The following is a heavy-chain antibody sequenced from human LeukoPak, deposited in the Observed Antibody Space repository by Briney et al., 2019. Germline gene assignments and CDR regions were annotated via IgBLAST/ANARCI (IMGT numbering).Heavy chain of an antibody. CDR2: IYHNGTP. CDR1: VGSISSGNW. D-gene: IGHD2-2*02. J-gene: IGHJ6*02. V-gene: IGHV4/OR15-8*01. Sequence: SETLSLTCGVSVGSISSGNWWSWVRQSPGKGLEWIGEIYHNGTPNYDPSLKSRVTISADTFKNHFSLKLTSVTAADTAVYYCATAPILRGEGGEHYKYGMDVWGQGTTVIVSS. CDR3: ATAPILRGEGGEHYKYGMDV.